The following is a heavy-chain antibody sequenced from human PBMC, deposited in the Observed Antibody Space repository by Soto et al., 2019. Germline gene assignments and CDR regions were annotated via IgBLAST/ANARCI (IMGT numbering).Heavy chain of an antibody. Sequence: PSETLSLTCAVYGGSFSCYYWSWIRQPPGKGLEWIGEINHSGSTNYNPSLKSRVTISVDTSKNQFSLKLSSVTAADTAVYYCARGRSHTAMASRRNWFDPWGQGTLVTVSS. D-gene: IGHD5-18*01. CDR3: ARGRSHTAMASRRNWFDP. J-gene: IGHJ5*02. CDR1: GGSFSCYY. CDR2: INHSGST. V-gene: IGHV4-34*01.